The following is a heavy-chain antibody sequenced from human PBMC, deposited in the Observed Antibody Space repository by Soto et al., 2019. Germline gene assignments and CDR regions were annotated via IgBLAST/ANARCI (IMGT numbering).Heavy chain of an antibody. J-gene: IGHJ5*02. D-gene: IGHD3-3*01. CDR1: GFTFSSYA. Sequence: QVQLVESGGGVVQPGRSLRLSCAASGFTFSSYAMHWVRQAPGKGLEWVAVISYDGSNKYYADSVKGRFTISRDNSKNTLYLQMNRLRAEDTAVYYCARDRDDVWSGRATNWFDPWGQGTLVTVSS. CDR3: ARDRDDVWSGRATNWFDP. CDR2: ISYDGSNK. V-gene: IGHV3-30-3*01.